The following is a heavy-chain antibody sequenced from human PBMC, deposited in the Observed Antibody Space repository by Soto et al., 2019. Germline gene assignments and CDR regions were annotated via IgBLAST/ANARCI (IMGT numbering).Heavy chain of an antibody. CDR1: GGTFSDFT. V-gene: IGHV1-69*13. CDR3: ARNGTLTGYSYGMDV. CDR2: IIPIFDTA. J-gene: IGHJ6*02. Sequence: SVKVSCKASGGTFSDFTINWVRQAPGQRLEWMGGIIPIFDTANYAENFQGRVTITADESTSTSFMEVSSLRSEDTAVYYCARNGTLTGYSYGMDVWGQGTMVTV. D-gene: IGHD1-1*01.